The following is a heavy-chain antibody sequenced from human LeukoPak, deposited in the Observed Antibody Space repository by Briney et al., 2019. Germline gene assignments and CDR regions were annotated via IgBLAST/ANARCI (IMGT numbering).Heavy chain of an antibody. CDR1: GVIVRSNY. J-gene: IGHJ2*01. V-gene: IGHV3-23*01. CDR2: ISGSAGIT. D-gene: IGHD5-24*01. Sequence: GGSLRLSCVGSGVIVRSNYMTWVRQAPGKGLEWVSAISGSAGITYYAECVKGRFTISRDNSKNTLYLQMTSLRADDTAVYYCAKIPALKLDGYNRYFDLWGRGSLVTVSS. CDR3: AKIPALKLDGYNRYFDL.